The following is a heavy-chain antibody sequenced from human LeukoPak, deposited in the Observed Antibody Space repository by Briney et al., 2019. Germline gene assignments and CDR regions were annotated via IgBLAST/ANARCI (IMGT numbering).Heavy chain of an antibody. D-gene: IGHD5-12*01. J-gene: IGHJ6*02. V-gene: IGHV3-64D*09. CDR1: GFTFSSNA. CDR2: ISRYGGST. CDR3: VQGGYNTGDGMDV. Sequence: GGSLRLSCSGSGFTFSSNAMHWVRQAPGKGLEYVSGISRYGGSTYYTDSVKGRFIISRDNSNSTVYLQMSSLRAEDTAVYCGVQGGYNTGDGMDVWGQGTTVTVSS.